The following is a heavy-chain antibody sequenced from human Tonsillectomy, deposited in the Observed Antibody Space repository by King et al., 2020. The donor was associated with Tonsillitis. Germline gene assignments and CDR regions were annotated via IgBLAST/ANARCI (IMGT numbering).Heavy chain of an antibody. D-gene: IGHD6-13*01. CDR3: AKDLGGSSWYVQN. V-gene: IGHV3-9*01. CDR2: ISWNSGTI. CDR1: GFIFDDYA. Sequence: VQLVESGGDLVQPGRSLRLSCAASGFIFDDYAMNWVRHTPGKGLEWVSGISWNSGTIAYADAVKGRFIISRDNARNSLYLQMNSLRPEDTALYYCAKDLGGSSWYVQNWGQGTLVTVSS. J-gene: IGHJ4*02.